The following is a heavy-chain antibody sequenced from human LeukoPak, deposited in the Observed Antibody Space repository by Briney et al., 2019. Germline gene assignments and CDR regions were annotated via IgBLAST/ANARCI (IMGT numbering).Heavy chain of an antibody. CDR2: IWYDGSNK. V-gene: IGHV3-33*06. CDR1: GFTFSSYG. D-gene: IGHD2-21*02. J-gene: IGHJ4*02. CDR3: AKGGCGGDCYYYFDY. Sequence: AGSLRLSCAASGFTFSSYGMHWVRQAPGKGLEWVAVIWYDGSNKYYADSVKGRFTISRDNSKNTLYLQMNSLRAEDTAEYYCAKGGCGGDCYYYFDYWGQGTLVTVSS.